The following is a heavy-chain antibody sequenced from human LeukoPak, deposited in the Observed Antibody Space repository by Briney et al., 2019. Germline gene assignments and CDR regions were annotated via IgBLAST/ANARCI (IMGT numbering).Heavy chain of an antibody. CDR3: AKDSPSGSYSNGVDY. D-gene: IGHD1-26*01. CDR1: GFTLGSYG. J-gene: IGHJ4*02. V-gene: IGHV3-30*18. Sequence: GRSLRLSCAASGFTLGSYGMHWVRQAPGKGLEWVAVISYDGSNKYYADSVKGRFTISRDNSKNTLYLQMNSLRAEDTAVYYCAKDSPSGSYSNGVDYWGQGTLVTVSS. CDR2: ISYDGSNK.